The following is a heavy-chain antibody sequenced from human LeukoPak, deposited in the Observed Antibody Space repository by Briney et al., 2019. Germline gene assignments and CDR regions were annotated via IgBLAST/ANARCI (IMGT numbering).Heavy chain of an antibody. V-gene: IGHV3-74*01. D-gene: IGHD2-2*01. CDR3: AREMGSSSYVLDV. CDR1: GFAFSSYS. CDR2: TKEGTGT. Sequence: GGSLRLSCAASGFAFSSYSINWVRQAPGKGLMWVSRTKEGTGTTYEDSVRGRFTISRDNAKNTLLLQVNSLRVEDTGVYYCAREMGSSSYVLDVWGQGTMVTVSS. J-gene: IGHJ3*01.